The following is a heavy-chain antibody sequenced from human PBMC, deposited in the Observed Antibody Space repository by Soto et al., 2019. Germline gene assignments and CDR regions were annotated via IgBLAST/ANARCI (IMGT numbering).Heavy chain of an antibody. Sequence: GGSLRLSCAASGFTFSSYAMHWVRQAPGKGLEWVAVISYDGSNKYYADSVKGRFTISRDNSKNTLYLQMNSLRAEDTAVYYCASAQSGIAAAGTFDYWGQGTLVTVSS. V-gene: IGHV3-30-3*01. D-gene: IGHD6-13*01. CDR1: GFTFSSYA. J-gene: IGHJ4*02. CDR3: ASAQSGIAAAGTFDY. CDR2: ISYDGSNK.